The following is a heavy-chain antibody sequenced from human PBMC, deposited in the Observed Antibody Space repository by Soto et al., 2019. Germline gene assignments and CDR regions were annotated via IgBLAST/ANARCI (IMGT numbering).Heavy chain of an antibody. Sequence: GGSLRLSCAASGFTFSNAWMSWVRQAPGKGLEWVGRIKSKTDGGTTDYAAPVKGRFTISRDDSKNTLYLQMNSLKTEDTAVYYCTTSRGCSSTSCYYYYYMDVWGKGTTVTVSS. CDR3: TTSRGCSSTSCYYYYYMDV. CDR2: IKSKTDGGTT. D-gene: IGHD2-2*01. CDR1: GFTFSNAW. V-gene: IGHV3-15*01. J-gene: IGHJ6*03.